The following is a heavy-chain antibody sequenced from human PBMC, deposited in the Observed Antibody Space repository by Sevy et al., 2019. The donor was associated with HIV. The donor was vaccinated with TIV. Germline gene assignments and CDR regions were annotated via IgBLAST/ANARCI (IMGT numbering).Heavy chain of an antibody. CDR2: ISSSSSHI. J-gene: IGHJ6*02. CDR1: GFTFSSYA. Sequence: GGSLRLSCAASGFTFSSYAMNWVRQAPGKGLEWVSSISSSSSHIYAADSLKGRFTISRDNAKNSLFLQMNSLRAEDTAIYYCARVAADDPDFYYYGMYVWGQGATVTVSS. D-gene: IGHD6-13*01. V-gene: IGHV3-21*01. CDR3: ARVAADDPDFYYYGMYV.